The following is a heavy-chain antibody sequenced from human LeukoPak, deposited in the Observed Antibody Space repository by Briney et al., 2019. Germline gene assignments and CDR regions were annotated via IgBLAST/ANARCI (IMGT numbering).Heavy chain of an antibody. V-gene: IGHV1-69-2*01. J-gene: IGHJ5*02. CDR3: ARKLRLAGNWFDP. Sequence: ASVKVSCKVSGYTFTDYYMHWVQQAPGKGLEWMGLVDPEDGETIYAEKFQGRVTFTADESTSTAYMELSSLRYEDTALYYCARKLRLAGNWFDPWGQGTLVTVSS. D-gene: IGHD2-15*01. CDR2: VDPEDGET. CDR1: GYTFTDYY.